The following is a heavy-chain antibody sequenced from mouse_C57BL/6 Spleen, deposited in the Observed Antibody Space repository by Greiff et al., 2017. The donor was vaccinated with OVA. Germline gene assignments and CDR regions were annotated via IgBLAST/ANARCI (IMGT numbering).Heavy chain of an antibody. CDR3: ARSVGGYAWFAY. CDR2: IDPSDSET. D-gene: IGHD1-1*02. J-gene: IGHJ3*01. Sequence: QVQLQQPGAELVRPGSSVKLSCKASGYTFTSYWMHWVKQRPIQGLEWIGNIDPSDSETHYNQKFKDKATLTVAKSSSTAYMQLSSLTSEDSAVYYCARSVGGYAWFAYWGQGTLVTVSA. V-gene: IGHV1-52*01. CDR1: GYTFTSYW.